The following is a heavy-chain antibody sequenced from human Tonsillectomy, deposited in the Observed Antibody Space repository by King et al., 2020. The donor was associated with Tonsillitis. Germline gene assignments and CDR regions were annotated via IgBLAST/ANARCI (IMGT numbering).Heavy chain of an antibody. CDR2: IGTAGDT. V-gene: IGHV3-13*01. CDR3: ARGGEEYSSGWYDLGDAFDI. D-gene: IGHD6-19*01. CDR1: GFTFSSYD. Sequence: VKLVESGGGLVQPGGSLRLSCAASGFTFSSYDMHWVRQATGKGLEWVSAIGTAGDTYYPGSVKGRFTISRENAKNSLYLQMNSLRAGDTAVYYCARGGEEYSSGWYDLGDAFDIWGQGTMVTVSS. J-gene: IGHJ3*02.